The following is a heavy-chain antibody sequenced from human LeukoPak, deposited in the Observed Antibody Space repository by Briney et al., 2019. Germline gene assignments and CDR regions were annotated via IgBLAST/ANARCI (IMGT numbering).Heavy chain of an antibody. J-gene: IGHJ4*02. CDR1: GDSVSSNSAA. Sequence: SLTLSLTCAISGDSVSSNSAAWNWIRQSPSRGLEGLGRTYYRSKWYNDYAVSEKSRITINPGTSKNQFSLQLNSVTPEDTAVYYCARLSLSGYDYSDYWGQGTLVTVSS. V-gene: IGHV6-1*01. D-gene: IGHD5-12*01. CDR2: TYYRSKWYN. CDR3: ARLSLSGYDYSDY.